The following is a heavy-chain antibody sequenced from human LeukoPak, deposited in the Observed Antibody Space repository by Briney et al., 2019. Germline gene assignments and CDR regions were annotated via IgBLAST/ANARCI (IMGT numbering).Heavy chain of an antibody. CDR1: GLTVSSNY. CDR2: IYSGGTT. Sequence: PGGSLRLSCAASGLTVSSNYMSWVRQAPGKGLEWVSVIYSGGTTYYADSVKGRFIISRDNSKNTLYLQMNSLRVEDTAVYYCAREGRDEGHYFDHWGQGTLVTVSS. J-gene: IGHJ4*02. CDR3: AREGRDEGHYFDH. V-gene: IGHV3-66*01.